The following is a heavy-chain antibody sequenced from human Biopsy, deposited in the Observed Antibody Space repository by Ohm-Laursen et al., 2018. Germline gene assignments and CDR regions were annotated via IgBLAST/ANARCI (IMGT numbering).Heavy chain of an antibody. CDR1: GGSISSSTTYY. CDR3: ARHPTGFWFDP. Sequence: SDTLSLTCTLSGGSISSSTTYYWAWLRQPPGKGLEWIGSIYNTETTFYNPSLKSRVTISVDTSTNQFSLKVSSVTAADTALYFCARHPTGFWFDPWGHGTLVTVSS. V-gene: IGHV4-39*01. J-gene: IGHJ5*02. CDR2: IYNTETT.